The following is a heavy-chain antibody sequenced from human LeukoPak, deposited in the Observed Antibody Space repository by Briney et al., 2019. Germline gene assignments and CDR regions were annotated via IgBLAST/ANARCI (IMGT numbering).Heavy chain of an antibody. D-gene: IGHD4-17*01. J-gene: IGHJ4*02. Sequence: SETLSLTCTVSGGSISSGSYYWSWIRQPAGKGLEWIGRIYTSGSTNYNPSLKSRVTISVDTSQNQFSLKLSSVTAADTAVYYCARAGYGDSDFDYWGQGTLVTVSS. V-gene: IGHV4-61*02. CDR3: ARAGYGDSDFDY. CDR1: GGSISSGSYY. CDR2: IYTSGST.